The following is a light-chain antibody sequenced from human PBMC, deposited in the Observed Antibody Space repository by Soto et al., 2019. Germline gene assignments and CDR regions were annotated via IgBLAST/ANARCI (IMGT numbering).Light chain of an antibody. CDR2: EVS. CDR1: SSDVGGYNY. CDR3: SSYTSSSTQV. Sequence: QSVLTQPASVSGSPGQSITISCTGTSSDVGGYNYVSWYQQHPGKAPKLMIYEVSYRPSGVSNRFSGSKSGNTASLTISGLQAEDEADYYCSSYTSSSTQVFGTGTKVTAL. V-gene: IGLV2-14*01. J-gene: IGLJ1*01.